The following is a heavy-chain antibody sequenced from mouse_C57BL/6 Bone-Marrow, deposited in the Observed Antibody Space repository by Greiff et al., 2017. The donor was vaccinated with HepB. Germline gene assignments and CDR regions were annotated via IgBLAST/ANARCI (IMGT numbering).Heavy chain of an antibody. D-gene: IGHD1-1*01. CDR2: INPSNGGT. CDR3: ARSNGSSLYWYFDV. J-gene: IGHJ1*03. V-gene: IGHV1-53*01. CDR1: GYTFTSYW. Sequence: QVQLQQPGTELVKPGASVKLSCKASGYTFTSYWMHWVKQRPGQGLEWIGNINPSNGGTNYNEKFKSKATLTVDKSSSTAYMQLSSLKSEDSAVYYCARSNGSSLYWYFDVWGTGTTVTVSS.